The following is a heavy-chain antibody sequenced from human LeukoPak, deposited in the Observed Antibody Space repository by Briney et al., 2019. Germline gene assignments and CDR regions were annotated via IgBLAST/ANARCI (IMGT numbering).Heavy chain of an antibody. D-gene: IGHD2-15*01. J-gene: IGHJ5*02. CDR3: ARVGYCSGGSCYPNWFDP. Sequence: PSETLSLTRTVSGGSISSSSYYWGWIRQPPGKGLEWIGSIYYSGSTYYNPSLKSRVTTSVDTSKNQFSLKLSSVTAADTAVYYCARVGYCSGGSCYPNWFDPWGQGTLVTVSS. CDR1: GGSISSSSYY. V-gene: IGHV4-39*07. CDR2: IYYSGST.